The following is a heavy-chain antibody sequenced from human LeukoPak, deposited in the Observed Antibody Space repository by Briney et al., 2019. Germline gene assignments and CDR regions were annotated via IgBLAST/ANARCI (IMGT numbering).Heavy chain of an antibody. Sequence: ASVKVSCKASGYTFTSYGISWVRQAPGQGLEWMGWISAYNGNTNYAQKLQGRVTMTTDTSTSTAYMELRSLRSDDTAVYYCARVIRSYYGSGSPFGYWGQGTLVTVSS. CDR3: ARVIRSYYGSGSPFGY. V-gene: IGHV1-18*01. J-gene: IGHJ4*02. CDR2: ISAYNGNT. CDR1: GYTFTSYG. D-gene: IGHD3-10*01.